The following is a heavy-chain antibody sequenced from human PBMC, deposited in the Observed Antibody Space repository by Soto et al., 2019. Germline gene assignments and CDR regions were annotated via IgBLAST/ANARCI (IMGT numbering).Heavy chain of an antibody. J-gene: IGHJ5*02. CDR3: ARDRSGAAAETRWFDP. V-gene: IGHV4-59*01. CDR1: GGSISSYY. D-gene: IGHD6-13*01. CDR2: IYYSGST. Sequence: SEILSLTCTVSGGSISSYYWSWIRQPPGKGLEWIGYIYYSGSTNYNPSLKSRVTISVDTSKNQFSLKLSSVTAADTAVYYCARDRSGAAAETRWFDPWGQGTLVTVSS.